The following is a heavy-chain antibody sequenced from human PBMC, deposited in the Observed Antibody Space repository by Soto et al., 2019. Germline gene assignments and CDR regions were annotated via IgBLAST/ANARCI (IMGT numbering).Heavy chain of an antibody. J-gene: IGHJ5*02. D-gene: IGHD1-1*01. Sequence: SETLSLTCAVYGGSFSGYYWSWIRQPPGKGLEWIGEINHSGSTNYNPSLKSRVTISVDTSKNQFSLKLSSVTAADTAVYYCERGRGIWNDLDNWFDPWGQGTMGTVSS. V-gene: IGHV4-34*01. CDR2: INHSGST. CDR1: GGSFSGYY. CDR3: ERGRGIWNDLDNWFDP.